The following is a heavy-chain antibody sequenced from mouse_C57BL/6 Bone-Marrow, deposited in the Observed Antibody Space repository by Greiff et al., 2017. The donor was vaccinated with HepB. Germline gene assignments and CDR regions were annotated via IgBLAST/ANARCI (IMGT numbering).Heavy chain of an antibody. CDR3: ARGGSWYFDV. J-gene: IGHJ1*03. Sequence: VQLQQSGPELVKPGASVKISCKASGYAFSSSWMNWVKQRPGKGLEWIGRIYPGDGDTNYNGKFKGKATLTADKSSSTAYMQLSSLTSEDSAVYFCARGGSWYFDVWGTGTTVTVSS. CDR1: GYAFSSSW. V-gene: IGHV1-82*01. CDR2: IYPGDGDT.